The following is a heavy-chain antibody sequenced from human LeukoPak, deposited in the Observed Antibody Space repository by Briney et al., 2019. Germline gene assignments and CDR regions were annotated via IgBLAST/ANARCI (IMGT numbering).Heavy chain of an antibody. J-gene: IGHJ6*03. V-gene: IGHV4-39*01. CDR2: IYSSGST. Sequence: SETLSLTCTVSGGSISSSSYYWGWIRQPPGKGLEWIGSIYSSGSTYYNPSLKSRVTISVDTSKNQFSLRLSSVTAADTAVYYCARQRGLDYQMNYYYYYYMDVWGKGTTVTVSS. D-gene: IGHD2-2*01. CDR3: ARQRGLDYQMNYYYYYYMDV. CDR1: GGSISSSSYY.